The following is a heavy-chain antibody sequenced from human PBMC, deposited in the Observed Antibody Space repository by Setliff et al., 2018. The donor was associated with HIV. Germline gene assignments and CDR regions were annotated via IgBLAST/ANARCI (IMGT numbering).Heavy chain of an antibody. CDR1: GGSISTYF. J-gene: IGHJ4*02. D-gene: IGHD2-21*01. Sequence: SETLSLTCTVSGGSISTYFWSWVRQTPGKGLEWIGEINHSGKTNYNPSLKSRITLSVDTSENQFALKLASVTAADTAVYYCARVRYCGSPSCRKEFDFWGQGTLVTVSS. V-gene: IGHV4-34*01. CDR2: INHSGKT. CDR3: ARVRYCGSPSCRKEFDF.